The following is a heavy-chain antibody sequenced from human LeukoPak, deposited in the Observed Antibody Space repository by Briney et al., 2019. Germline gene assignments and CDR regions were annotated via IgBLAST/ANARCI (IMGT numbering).Heavy chain of an antibody. V-gene: IGHV3-21*01. CDR3: ARAPDNWFDP. CDR2: ISPGNTYI. CDR1: GFTVSSNY. J-gene: IGHJ5*02. Sequence: PGGSLRLSCAASGFTVSSNYMSWVRQAPGKGLEWVSSISPGNTYIYYADSVKGRFTISRDKAKNSVYLQMNTLRADDTAVYYCARAPDNWFDPWGQGTLVTVSS.